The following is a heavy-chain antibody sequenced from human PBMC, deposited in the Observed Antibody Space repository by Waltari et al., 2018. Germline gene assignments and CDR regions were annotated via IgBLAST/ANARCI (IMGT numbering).Heavy chain of an antibody. V-gene: IGHV3-53*01. J-gene: IGHJ4*02. Sequence: EVQLVESGGGLIQPGGSLRLSCVTSGFTVSSSQMSWVRQAPGKGLEWVSIIYSGGDTYYAASVKGRFTISRDTSKNTLYLQINTLRAEDAAVYYCARGGWGNSYFDYWGQGALVTVSS. CDR3: ARGGWGNSYFDY. CDR1: GFTVSSSQ. D-gene: IGHD3-16*01. CDR2: IYSGGDT.